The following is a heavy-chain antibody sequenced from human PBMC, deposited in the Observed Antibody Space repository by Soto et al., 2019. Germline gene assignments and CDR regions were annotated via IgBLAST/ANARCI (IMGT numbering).Heavy chain of an antibody. J-gene: IGHJ4*02. D-gene: IGHD2-2*01. CDR1: GYSFTSYW. CDR3: ARGRDCSSTSCFYFDY. Sequence: EVQLVQSGAEVKKPGESLKISCKGSGYSFTSYWIGWVRQMPGKGLEWMGIIYPGDSDTRYSPSFQGQVTISADKSISTAYLQWSSLKASDTAMYYCARGRDCSSTSCFYFDYWGQGTLVTVSS. V-gene: IGHV5-51*03. CDR2: IYPGDSDT.